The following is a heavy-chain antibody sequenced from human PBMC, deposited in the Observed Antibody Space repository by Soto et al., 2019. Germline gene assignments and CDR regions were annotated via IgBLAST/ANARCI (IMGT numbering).Heavy chain of an antibody. Sequence: GGSLRLSCAASGFTFSSYSMNWVRQAPGKGLEWVSSISSSSSYIYYADSVMGRFTISRDNAKNSLYLQMNSLRAEDTAVYYCARDPFSDAFDIWGQGTMVTVSS. CDR3: ARDPFSDAFDI. J-gene: IGHJ3*02. V-gene: IGHV3-21*01. CDR1: GFTFSSYS. D-gene: IGHD3-3*02. CDR2: ISSSSSYI.